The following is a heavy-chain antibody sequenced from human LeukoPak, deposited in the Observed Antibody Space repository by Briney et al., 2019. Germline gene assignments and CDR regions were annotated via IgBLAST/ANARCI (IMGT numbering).Heavy chain of an antibody. V-gene: IGHV1-18*01. Sequence: ASVTVSCTASGYTFTSYGISWVRQAPGQGLEWMGWISAYNGNTNYAQKLQGRVTITTDTSTSTAYMELRSLRSDDTAVYYCARDRGGTTDYWGQGTLVTVSS. J-gene: IGHJ4*02. D-gene: IGHD1-1*01. CDR2: ISAYNGNT. CDR3: ARDRGGTTDY. CDR1: GYTFTSYG.